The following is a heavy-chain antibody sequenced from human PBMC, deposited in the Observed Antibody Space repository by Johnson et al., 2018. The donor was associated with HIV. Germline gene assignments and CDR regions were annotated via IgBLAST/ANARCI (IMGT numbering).Heavy chain of an antibody. CDR3: ANRPSVGYRLGAFDI. CDR2: ISDSGGGT. V-gene: IGHV3-23*04. J-gene: IGHJ3*02. D-gene: IGHD1-1*01. Sequence: VQLVESGGGLVQPGGSLRLSCAASGITVSSNYMSWVRQAPGKGLEWVAVISDSGGGTYYADSVKGRFTISRDSSRNTLHLQMNSLRAEDTAVYYCANRPSVGYRLGAFDIWGRGTMVTVS. CDR1: GITVSSNY.